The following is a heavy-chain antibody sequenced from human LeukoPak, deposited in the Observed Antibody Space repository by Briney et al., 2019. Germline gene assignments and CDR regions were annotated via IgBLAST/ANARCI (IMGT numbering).Heavy chain of an antibody. J-gene: IGHJ3*02. Sequence: GGSLRLSCAASGFTFSSYWMSWVRQAPGKGLEWVSSISSSSSYIYYADSVKGRFTISRDNAKNSLYLQMNSLRAEDTAVYYCARDRIAAALPVDAFDIWGQGTMVTVSS. CDR3: ARDRIAAALPVDAFDI. CDR2: ISSSSSYI. D-gene: IGHD6-13*01. V-gene: IGHV3-21*01. CDR1: GFTFSSYW.